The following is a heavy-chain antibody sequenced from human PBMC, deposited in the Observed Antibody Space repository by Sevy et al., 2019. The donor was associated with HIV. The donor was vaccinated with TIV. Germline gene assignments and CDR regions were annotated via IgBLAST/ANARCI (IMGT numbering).Heavy chain of an antibody. D-gene: IGHD2-21*01. Sequence: GGSLRLSCAASGFRFSRYGIHWVRRAPGKGLEWVAGIWFDGSRQFYGESVKGRFTISRDKSKKIVDLQMNSLRVEDTAVYYCAKDLCVGDVISNFDSWGQGTLVTVSS. J-gene: IGHJ4*02. CDR3: AKDLCVGDVISNFDS. V-gene: IGHV3-33*03. CDR1: GFRFSRYG. CDR2: IWFDGSRQ.